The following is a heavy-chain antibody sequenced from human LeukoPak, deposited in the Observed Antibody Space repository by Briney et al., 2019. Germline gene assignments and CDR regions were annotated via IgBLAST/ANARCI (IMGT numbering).Heavy chain of an antibody. CDR3: AKGKRYNWNYGINWFDP. J-gene: IGHJ5*02. CDR1: GFTFSSYA. CDR2: INGSGGST. Sequence: GGSLRLSCAASGFTFSSYAMSWVRQAPGKWLEWVSVINGSGGSTYYADSVKGRFTISRDNSKNTLYLQMNSLRAEDTAVYYCAKGKRYNWNYGINWFDPWGQGTLVTVSS. D-gene: IGHD1-7*01. V-gene: IGHV3-23*01.